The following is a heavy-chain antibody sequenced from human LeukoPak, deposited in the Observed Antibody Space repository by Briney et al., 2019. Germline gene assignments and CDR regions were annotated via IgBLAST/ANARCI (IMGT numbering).Heavy chain of an antibody. D-gene: IGHD5-24*01. CDR1: GFTVSSNY. CDR2: IYSGGST. CDR3: ASGSFVEMATMGAFDI. J-gene: IGHJ3*02. Sequence: GGSLRLSCAASGFTVSSNYMSWVRQAPGKGLEWVSVIYSGGSTYYADSVKGRFTISRHNSKNTLYLQMNSLRAEDTAVYYCASGSFVEMATMGAFDIWGQGTMVTVSS. V-gene: IGHV3-53*04.